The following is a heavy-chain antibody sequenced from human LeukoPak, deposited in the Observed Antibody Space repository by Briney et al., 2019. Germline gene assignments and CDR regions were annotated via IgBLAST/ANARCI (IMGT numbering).Heavy chain of an antibody. CDR2: IYYSGST. D-gene: IGHD3-10*01. J-gene: IGHJ6*04. V-gene: IGHV4-59*01. Sequence: PSETLSLTCTGSGDSISSYYWSWIRQPPGKGLEWIGYIYYSGSTNYNPSLKSRVTISVDTSKNQFSLKLSSVTAADTAVYYCARDSEGYYYYGMDVWGKGTTVTVSS. CDR3: ARDSEGYYYYGMDV. CDR1: GDSISSYY.